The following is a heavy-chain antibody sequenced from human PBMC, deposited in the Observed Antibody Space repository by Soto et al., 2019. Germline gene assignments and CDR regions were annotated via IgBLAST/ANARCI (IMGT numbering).Heavy chain of an antibody. CDR3: AKEERGPFKSVET. Sequence: EVQLLESGGGLIQPGGSLKISCAASGFIFSDHAMSWVRQAPGEGLEWVSAISENGDRTYYADSVKARFTISRDNSKNPLILQMNTPRGGDTAKNYCAKEERGPFKSVETWCQGPLVTVCS. D-gene: IGHD1-1*01. J-gene: IGHJ5*02. CDR1: GFIFSDHA. CDR2: ISENGDRT. V-gene: IGHV3-23*01.